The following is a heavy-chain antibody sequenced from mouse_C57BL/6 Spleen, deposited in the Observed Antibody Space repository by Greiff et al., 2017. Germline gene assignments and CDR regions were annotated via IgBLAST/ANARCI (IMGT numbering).Heavy chain of an antibody. J-gene: IGHJ2*01. Sequence: EVQLQQSGPGLVKPSQSLSLTCSVTGYSFTSGYYWNWIRQFPGNKLEWMGYISYDGSTNYNPSLKNRISITRDTSNNQFFLKLNSVTPEDTATYCCARVHGDYPLDYWGQGTTLTVSS. D-gene: IGHD2-13*01. CDR1: GYSFTSGYY. CDR3: ARVHGDYPLDY. CDR2: ISYDGST. V-gene: IGHV3-6*01.